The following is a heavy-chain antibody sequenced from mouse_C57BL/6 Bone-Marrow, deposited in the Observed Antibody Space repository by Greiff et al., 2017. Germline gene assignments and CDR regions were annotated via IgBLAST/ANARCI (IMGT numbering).Heavy chain of an antibody. Sequence: VQLQQSGAELVKPGASVKISCKASGYAFSSYWMNWVKQRPGKGLEWIGQIYPGGGDTNYNGKFKGKATLTADKSSSTAYMQLSSLTSEDSAVYFCGRQRRRRRYAMDYWGQGTSVTVSS. V-gene: IGHV1-80*01. CDR2: IYPGGGDT. J-gene: IGHJ4*01. D-gene: IGHD3-2*02. CDR1: GYAFSSYW. CDR3: GRQRRRRRYAMDY.